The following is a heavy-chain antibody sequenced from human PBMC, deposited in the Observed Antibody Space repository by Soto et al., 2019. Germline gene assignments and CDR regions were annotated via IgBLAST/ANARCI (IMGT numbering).Heavy chain of an antibody. D-gene: IGHD3-16*01. CDR1: GFTFSRSG. J-gene: IGHJ6*02. V-gene: IGHV3-30*18. CDR3: AKGSGGRVGHGMDV. CDR2: ISYDGSNK. Sequence: QVQLVESGGGVVQSGRSLRLSCAASGFTFSRSGMHWVRQAPGKGLEWVALISYDGSNKYPAEAVKGRFTIARDNSKNTLNLQMNSLSAEDTAVYYCAKGSGGRVGHGMDVWGQGTTVIASS.